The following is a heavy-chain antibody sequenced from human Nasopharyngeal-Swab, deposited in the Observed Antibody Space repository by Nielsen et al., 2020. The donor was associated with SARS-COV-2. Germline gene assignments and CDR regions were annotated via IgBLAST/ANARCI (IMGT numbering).Heavy chain of an antibody. V-gene: IGHV1-18*01. CDR2: ISAYNGNT. Sequence: ASVKVSCKASGYTFTSYAMNWVRQAPGQGLEWMGWISAYNGNTNYAQKLQGRVTMTTDTSTSTAYMELRSLRSDDTAVYYCARVDSSGLHWFDPWGQGTLVTVSS. CDR1: GYTFTSYA. D-gene: IGHD6-19*01. CDR3: ARVDSSGLHWFDP. J-gene: IGHJ5*02.